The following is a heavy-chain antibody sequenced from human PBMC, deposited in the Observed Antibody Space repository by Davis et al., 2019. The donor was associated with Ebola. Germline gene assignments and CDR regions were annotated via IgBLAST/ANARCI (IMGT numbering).Heavy chain of an antibody. Sequence: AASVKVSCKASGYTFTSYGISWVRQAPGQGLEWMGRIIPILGIANYAQKFQGRVTITADKSTSTAYMELSSLRSEDTAVYYCARSKGITIFGVPTIVWNGMDVWGQGTTVTVSS. CDR2: IIPILGIA. CDR1: GYTFTSYG. V-gene: IGHV1-69*04. D-gene: IGHD3-3*01. J-gene: IGHJ6*02. CDR3: ARSKGITIFGVPTIVWNGMDV.